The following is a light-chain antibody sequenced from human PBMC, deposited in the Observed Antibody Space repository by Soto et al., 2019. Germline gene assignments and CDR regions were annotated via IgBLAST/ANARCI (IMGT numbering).Light chain of an antibody. CDR2: GAS. V-gene: IGKV3-15*01. CDR1: QNVHSN. J-gene: IGKJ5*01. Sequence: EIVLTQSPVTLSVSPGETATLSCRASQNVHSNLAWYQQKLGQTPRLLMYGASTRATGIPARFSGSGSGTDFTLTISRLEAEDFAVYYCQQSSSSPITFGQGTRLEIK. CDR3: QQSSSSPIT.